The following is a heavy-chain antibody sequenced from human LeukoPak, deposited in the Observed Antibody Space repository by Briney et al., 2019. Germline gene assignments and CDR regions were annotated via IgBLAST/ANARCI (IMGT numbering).Heavy chain of an antibody. J-gene: IGHJ4*02. D-gene: IGHD1-26*01. Sequence: GESLKISCKGSGYTFTNYWIGWVRQMPGKGLEWMGIIWPSDSDTRYSPSFQGQVTISANKSISTAYLQWSSLKASDTAIYFCARRISGYYIDYWGQGTLVSVSS. CDR1: GYTFTNYW. CDR2: IWPSDSDT. CDR3: ARRISGYYIDY. V-gene: IGHV5-51*01.